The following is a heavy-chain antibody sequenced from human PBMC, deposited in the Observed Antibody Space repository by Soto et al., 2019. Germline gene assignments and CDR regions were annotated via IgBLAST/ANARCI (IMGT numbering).Heavy chain of an antibody. CDR2: IYYSGST. V-gene: IGHV4-39*01. CDR3: ASLELKRWLKSRKKVYSNNSGMEV. Sequence: SETLSLTCTVSGGSISSSSYYWGWIRQPPGKGLEWIGSIYYSGSTYYNPSLKSRVTISVDTSKNQFSLKLSSVTAADTAVYYGASLELKRWLKSRKKVYSNNSGMEVGDKGTTVTVSS. CDR1: GGSISSSSYY. J-gene: IGHJ6*04. D-gene: IGHD5-18*01.